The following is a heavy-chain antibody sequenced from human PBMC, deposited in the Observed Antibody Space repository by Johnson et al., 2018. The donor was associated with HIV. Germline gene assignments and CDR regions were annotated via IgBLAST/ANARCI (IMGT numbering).Heavy chain of an antibody. D-gene: IGHD1-26*01. Sequence: VQLVESGGGLVQPGGSLRLSCAASGFTFRTYAMHWVRQAPGKGLEWVAVISSDESYKHYGDSVKGRFTVSKDSSKSTLFLQMNSLRPDDTAVYYCVREGAPSGRDFGAFDIWGQGTVVTVSS. CDR1: GFTFRTYA. J-gene: IGHJ3*02. V-gene: IGHV3-30*01. CDR2: ISSDESYK. CDR3: VREGAPSGRDFGAFDI.